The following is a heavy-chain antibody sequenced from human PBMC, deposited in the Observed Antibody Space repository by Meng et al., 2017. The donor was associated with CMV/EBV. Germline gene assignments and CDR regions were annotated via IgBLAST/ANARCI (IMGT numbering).Heavy chain of an antibody. Sequence: SETLSPTCTVPGVSISSYYWSWIRQPPGKGLEWIGYIYYSGSTNYNPSLKSRVTISVDTSKNQFSLKLSSVTAADTAVYYCARGKRYSSSWYPSFDYWGQGTLVTVSS. CDR2: IYYSGST. J-gene: IGHJ4*02. CDR3: ARGKRYSSSWYPSFDY. V-gene: IGHV4-59*01. D-gene: IGHD6-13*01. CDR1: GVSISSYY.